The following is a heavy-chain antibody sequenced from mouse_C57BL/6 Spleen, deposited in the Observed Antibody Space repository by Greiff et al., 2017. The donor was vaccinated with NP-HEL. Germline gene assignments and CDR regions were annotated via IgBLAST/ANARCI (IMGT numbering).Heavy chain of an antibody. D-gene: IGHD2-4*01. CDR3: ARDYYDYDVFYWGFDV. J-gene: IGHJ1*03. V-gene: IGHV1-61*01. Sequence: VQLQQPGAELVRPGSSVKLSCKASGYTFTSYWMAWVKQRPGQGLEWIGNIYPSDSETHYNQKFKDKATLTVDKSSTTAYIQLSSLTSEDSAVYYCARDYYDYDVFYWGFDVWGTGTTVTVSS. CDR1: GYTFTSYW. CDR2: IYPSDSET.